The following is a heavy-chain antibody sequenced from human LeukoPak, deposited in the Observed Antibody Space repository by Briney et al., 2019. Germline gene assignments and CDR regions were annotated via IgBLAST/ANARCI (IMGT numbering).Heavy chain of an antibody. V-gene: IGHV4-59*11. CDR3: ARVPTIYGVDMYYFDY. Sequence: SSETLSLTCSVSGDSMRGHYWTWIRQPPGKGPEWSGDIYSSGSTNYQLSLKTRVTISEDTSKNQFSLRLASVTTADTAVYYCARVPTIYGVDMYYFDYWGQGTLVTVSS. D-gene: IGHD3-3*01. CDR1: GDSMRGHY. J-gene: IGHJ4*02. CDR2: IYSSGST.